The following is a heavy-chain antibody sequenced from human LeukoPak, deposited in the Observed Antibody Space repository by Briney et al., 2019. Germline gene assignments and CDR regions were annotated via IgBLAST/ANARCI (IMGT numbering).Heavy chain of an antibody. Sequence: GGSLRLSCAASGFIFSSYGMYWVRQAPGKGLEWVAFIRYDGSNKYYADSVKGRFTISRDNSKNTLYLQMNSLRAEDTAVYYCAKISGYSSGWVDYWGQGTLVTVSS. CDR3: AKISGYSSGWVDY. CDR1: GFIFSSYG. J-gene: IGHJ4*02. D-gene: IGHD6-19*01. CDR2: IRYDGSNK. V-gene: IGHV3-30*02.